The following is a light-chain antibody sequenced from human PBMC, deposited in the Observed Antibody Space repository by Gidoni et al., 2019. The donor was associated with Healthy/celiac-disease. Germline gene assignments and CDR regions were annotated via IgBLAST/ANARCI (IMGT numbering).Light chain of an antibody. CDR1: SSNIVNNY. J-gene: IGLJ3*02. Sequence: QSVLTLPPSVSAAPGQKDTISCSGSSSNIVNNYVSWYQQLPGTAPKLLIYDNNKRPSGIPDRFSGSKSGTSATLGITGLQTGDEADYYCGTWDSSLSAGVFGGGTKLTVL. CDR2: DNN. V-gene: IGLV1-51*01. CDR3: GTWDSSLSAGV.